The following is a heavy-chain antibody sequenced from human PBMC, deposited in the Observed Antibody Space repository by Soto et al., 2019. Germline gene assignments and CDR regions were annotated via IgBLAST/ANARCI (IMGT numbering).Heavy chain of an antibody. V-gene: IGHV5-10-1*01. Sequence: GESLKISCKGSGYSFTSYWISWVRQMPGKGLEWMGRIDPSDSYTNYSPSFQGHVTISADKSISTAYLQWSSPKASDTAMYYCAREGSIVVVPAATTSYYYGMDVWGQGTTVTVPS. CDR3: AREGSIVVVPAATTSYYYGMDV. D-gene: IGHD2-2*01. J-gene: IGHJ6*02. CDR1: GYSFTSYW. CDR2: IDPSDSYT.